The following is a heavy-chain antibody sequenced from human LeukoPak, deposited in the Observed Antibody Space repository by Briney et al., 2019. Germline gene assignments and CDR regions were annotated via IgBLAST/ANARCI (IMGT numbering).Heavy chain of an antibody. V-gene: IGHV3-15*01. CDR1: GFTFSNAW. CDR3: TTEGLPGSFDY. Sequence: GGSLRLSCAASGFTFSNAWMSWVRQAPGKGLEWVGRIKNKADAGTAEYAAPVKGRFTISRDDSKNTVYLQMNSLEIEDTAMYYCTTEGLPGSFDYWGQGTLVTVSS. CDR2: IKNKADAGTA. D-gene: IGHD4-11*01. J-gene: IGHJ4*02.